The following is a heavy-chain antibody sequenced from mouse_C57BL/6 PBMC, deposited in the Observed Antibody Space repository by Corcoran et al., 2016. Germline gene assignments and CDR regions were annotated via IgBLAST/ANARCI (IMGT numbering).Heavy chain of an antibody. D-gene: IGHD6-1*01. CDR2: INPNNGGT. J-gene: IGHJ2*01. CDR3: ARLWDY. CDR1: GYTFTDYY. V-gene: IGHV1-26*01. Sequence: EVQLQQSGPELVKPGASVKISCKASGYTFTDYYMNWVKQSHGKSLEWIGDINPNNGGTSYNQKFKGKATLTVDKSSSTAYMELRSLTSEDSAVYYCARLWDYWGQGTTLTVSS.